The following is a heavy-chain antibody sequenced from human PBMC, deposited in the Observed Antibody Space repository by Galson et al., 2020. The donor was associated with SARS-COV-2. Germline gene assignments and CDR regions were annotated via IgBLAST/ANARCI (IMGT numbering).Heavy chain of an antibody. Sequence: TGGSLRLSCAASGFTFSSYAMCWVRQAPGRGLEWVSTITTSCTSTYYADSVKGRFTISRDNSKNTLYLQMNSLRAEDTAVYYCAKAGVPAAVKWFDPWGQGTLVTVSS. D-gene: IGHD2-2*01. J-gene: IGHJ5*02. CDR1: GFTFSSYA. CDR3: AKAGVPAAVKWFDP. V-gene: IGHV3-23*01. CDR2: ITTSCTST.